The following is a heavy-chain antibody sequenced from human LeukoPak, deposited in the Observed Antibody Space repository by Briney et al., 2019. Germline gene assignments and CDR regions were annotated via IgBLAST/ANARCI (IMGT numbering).Heavy chain of an antibody. D-gene: IGHD3-22*01. V-gene: IGHV1-2*02. Sequence: ASVKVSCKASGYTFTGYYMHWVRQAPGQGLEWMGWLNPNSGGTNYAQKFQGRVTMTRDTSISTAYMELSRLRSDDTAVYYCAIYSYNYDSSGYYYVWGQGTLVTVSS. CDR1: GYTFTGYY. CDR2: LNPNSGGT. J-gene: IGHJ4*02. CDR3: AIYSYNYDSSGYYYV.